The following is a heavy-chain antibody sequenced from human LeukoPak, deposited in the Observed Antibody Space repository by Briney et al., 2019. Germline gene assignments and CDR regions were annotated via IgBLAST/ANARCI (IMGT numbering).Heavy chain of an antibody. CDR2: IYHSGST. Sequence: SETLSLTCTVSGYSISSGYYWGWIRQPPGKGLEWIGSIYHSGSTYYNPSLKSRVTISVDTSKNQFSLKLSSVTAADTAVYYCARDAHLSYGSGSYYDYWGQGTLVTVSS. CDR3: ARDAHLSYGSGSYYDY. V-gene: IGHV4-38-2*02. J-gene: IGHJ4*02. D-gene: IGHD3-10*01. CDR1: GYSISSGYY.